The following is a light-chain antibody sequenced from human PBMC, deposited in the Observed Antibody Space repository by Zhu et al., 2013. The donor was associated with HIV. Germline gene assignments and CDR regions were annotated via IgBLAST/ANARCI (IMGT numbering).Light chain of an antibody. CDR1: QDIRND. V-gene: IGKV1-6*01. J-gene: IGKJ4*02. CDR2: AAS. CDR3: QQYNSNLLT. Sequence: AIQMTQSPSSLSASVGDRVTITCRASQDIRNDLGWYQHKQGEAPKVLIYAASSLQSGVPSRFSGSGSGTDFTLAISTLQPEDFATYYCQQYNSNLLTFGGGTKV.